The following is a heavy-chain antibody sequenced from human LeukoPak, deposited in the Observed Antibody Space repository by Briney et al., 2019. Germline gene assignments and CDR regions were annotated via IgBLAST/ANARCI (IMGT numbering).Heavy chain of an antibody. CDR1: GLTFSSYA. D-gene: IGHD3-3*01. Sequence: GGSLILSCAASGLTFSSYAMSWVRQAPGKGLEWVSAISGSSGHTYYADSVKGRFTISRDNSKNTLYLQMNSLRAEDTAVYYCAKVGFSEMEWLLYSDHWGQGTLVTVSS. V-gene: IGHV3-23*01. CDR2: ISGSSGHT. CDR3: AKVGFSEMEWLLYSDH. J-gene: IGHJ4*02.